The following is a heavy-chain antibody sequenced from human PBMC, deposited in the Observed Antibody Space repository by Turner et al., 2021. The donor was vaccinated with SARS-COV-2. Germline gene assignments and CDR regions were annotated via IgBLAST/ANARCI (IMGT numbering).Heavy chain of an antibody. CDR2: IDYSGTT. Sequence: QVQLLDSGRGLVKPSETLSLTCTVAGGSISSYYWSWIRQHPGKGLEWIGYIDYSGTTKYNPSLKGRVTISVDTSKSQFYLKLSSVTAADTAVYCCGRVSYPVGGIDYWGQGTLVTVSS. D-gene: IGHD6-19*01. J-gene: IGHJ4*02. CDR3: GRVSYPVGGIDY. CDR1: GGSISSYY. V-gene: IGHV4-59*01.